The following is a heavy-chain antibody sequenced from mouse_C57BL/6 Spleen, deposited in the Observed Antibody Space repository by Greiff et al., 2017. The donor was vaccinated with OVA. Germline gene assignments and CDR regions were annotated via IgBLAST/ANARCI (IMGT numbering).Heavy chain of an antibody. CDR3: ARWLLRYYAMDY. CDR1: GYTFTSYW. D-gene: IGHD2-3*01. CDR2: IYPGSGST. V-gene: IGHV1-55*01. Sequence: QVQLKQPGAELVKPGASVKMSCKASGYTFTSYWITWVKQRPGPGLEWIGDIYPGSGSTKYNEKFMSKATLPVATSSSTAYMQLSSLTSEDSAVYYCARWLLRYYAMDYWGQGTTVTVSS. J-gene: IGHJ4*01.